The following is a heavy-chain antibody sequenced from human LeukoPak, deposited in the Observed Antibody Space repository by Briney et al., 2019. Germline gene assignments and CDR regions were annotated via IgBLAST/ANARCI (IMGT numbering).Heavy chain of an antibody. Sequence: PSETLSLTCTVSGGSIGSYYWSWIRQPPGKGLEWIGYIYYSGSTNYNPSLKSRVTISVDTSKNQFSLKLSSMTAADTAVYYCAKEDHDFWSGYYARRGGDYFDYWGQGTLVTVSS. CDR2: IYYSGST. D-gene: IGHD3-3*01. CDR3: AKEDHDFWSGYYARRGGDYFDY. V-gene: IGHV4-59*01. CDR1: GGSIGSYY. J-gene: IGHJ4*02.